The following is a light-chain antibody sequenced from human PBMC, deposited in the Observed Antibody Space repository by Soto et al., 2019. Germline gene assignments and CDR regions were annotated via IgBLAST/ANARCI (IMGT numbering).Light chain of an antibody. CDR3: SSYAGSFL. CDR1: NSNVGDYNS. J-gene: IGLJ7*01. CDR2: DIN. V-gene: IGLV2-11*01. Sequence: QSALTQPRSVSGSPGQSVTISCTGTNSNVGDYNSVSWYQQYPGKAPKLIIYDINERPSGVPDRFSGSESGNTASLTISGLQAEDEADYFCSSYAGSFLFGGGTQLTVL.